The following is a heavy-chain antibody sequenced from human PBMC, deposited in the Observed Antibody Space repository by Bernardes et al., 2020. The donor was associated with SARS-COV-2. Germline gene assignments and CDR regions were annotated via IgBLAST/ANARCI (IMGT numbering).Heavy chain of an antibody. CDR1: GFTFSSHW. D-gene: IGHD3-10*01. Sequence: GSLILSCAASGFTFSSHWMHWVRQAPGKGLVWVSRITTDGSGTNYADSVKGRFTISRDNAKNTLYLQMNSLRADDTAVYYCARDIVYGSGSLDYWGQGTLVTVSS. V-gene: IGHV3-74*01. CDR3: ARDIVYGSGSLDY. J-gene: IGHJ4*02. CDR2: ITTDGSGT.